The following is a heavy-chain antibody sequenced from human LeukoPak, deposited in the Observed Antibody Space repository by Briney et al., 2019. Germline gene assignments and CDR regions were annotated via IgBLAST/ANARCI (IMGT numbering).Heavy chain of an antibody. D-gene: IGHD3-10*01. J-gene: IGHJ3*02. Sequence: PGGSLRLSCAASGFTFSSYAMSWVRQAPGKGLEWVSAISGSGGSTYYADSVEGRFTISRDNSKNTLYLQMNSLRAEDTAVYYCAKDLGRYYGSGIVNDAFDTWAKGQWSPSLQ. CDR2: ISGSGGST. CDR3: AKDLGRYYGSGIVNDAFDT. V-gene: IGHV3-23*01. CDR1: GFTFSSYA.